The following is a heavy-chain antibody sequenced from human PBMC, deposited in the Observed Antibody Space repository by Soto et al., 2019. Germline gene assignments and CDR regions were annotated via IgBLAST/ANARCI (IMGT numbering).Heavy chain of an antibody. J-gene: IGHJ4*02. D-gene: IGHD6-13*01. CDR1: GFTFSVST. CDR3: ARGDGTGLHSSGWSPRF. CDR2: ISSGTTYF. V-gene: IGHV3-21*01. Sequence: GGSLRLSCAASGFTFSVSTMNWVRQAPGERLEWVSSISSGTTYFYYADSVKGRFSISRDNAEHSLYLQMNSLRVEDTAVYYCARGDGTGLHSSGWSPRFWGQGTLVTVSS.